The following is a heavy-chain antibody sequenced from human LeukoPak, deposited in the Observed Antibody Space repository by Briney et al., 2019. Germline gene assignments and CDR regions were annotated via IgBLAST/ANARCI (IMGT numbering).Heavy chain of an antibody. V-gene: IGHV4-34*01. CDR1: GGSFSDYY. Sequence: PSETLSLTCAVYGGSFSDYYWSWIRQPPGKGLEWIGEINHSGSTNYNPSLKSRVTISVDTSKNQFSLKLSSVTAADTAVYYCASTFITMVRGKYWFDPWGQGTLVTVSS. CDR2: INHSGST. CDR3: ASTFITMVRGKYWFDP. J-gene: IGHJ5*02. D-gene: IGHD3-10*01.